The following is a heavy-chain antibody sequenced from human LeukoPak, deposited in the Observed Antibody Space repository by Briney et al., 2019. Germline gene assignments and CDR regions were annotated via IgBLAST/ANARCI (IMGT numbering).Heavy chain of an antibody. V-gene: IGHV4-34*01. J-gene: IGHJ4*02. Sequence: SETLSLTCAVYGGSFSGYYWSWIRQPPGKGLEWIGEINHSGSTNYNPSLKSRVTISVDTSKNQFSLKLSSVTAADTAVYYCARGYCTNGVCSEADYWGQGTLVTVSS. CDR3: ARGYCTNGVCSEADY. D-gene: IGHD2-8*01. CDR2: INHSGST. CDR1: GGSFSGYY.